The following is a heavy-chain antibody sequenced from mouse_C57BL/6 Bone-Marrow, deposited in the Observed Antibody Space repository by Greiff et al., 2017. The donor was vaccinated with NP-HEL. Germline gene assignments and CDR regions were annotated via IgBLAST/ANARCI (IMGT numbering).Heavy chain of an antibody. J-gene: IGHJ3*01. CDR1: GFSLTSYG. D-gene: IGHD1-1*01. Sequence: QVHVKQSGPGLVQPSQSLSITCTVSGFSLTSYGVHWVRQSPGKGLEWLGVIRRGGSTDYNAAFMSRLSITKDNSKSQVFFKMNSLQADDTAIYYCATSAIPTTWFAYWGQGTLVTVSA. CDR2: IRRGGST. CDR3: ATSAIPTTWFAY. V-gene: IGHV2-5*01.